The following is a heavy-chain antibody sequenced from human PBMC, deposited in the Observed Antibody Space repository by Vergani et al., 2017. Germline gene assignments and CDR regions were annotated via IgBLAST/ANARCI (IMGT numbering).Heavy chain of an antibody. J-gene: IGHJ3*02. CDR1: GFTVSSNY. CDR3: ASRGGGVDLEDAFDI. CDR2: IYSGCST. V-gene: IGHV3-66*02. Sequence: EVQLVESGGGLVQPGGSLRLSCAASGFTVSSNYMSWVRQAPGKGLEWVSVIYSGCSTYYADSVKGRFTISRDNSKNTLYLQMNSLRAEDTAVYYCASRGGGVDLEDAFDIWGQGTMVTVSS. D-gene: IGHD1-1*01.